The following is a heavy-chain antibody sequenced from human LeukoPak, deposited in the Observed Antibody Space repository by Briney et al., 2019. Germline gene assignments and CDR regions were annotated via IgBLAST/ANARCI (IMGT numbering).Heavy chain of an antibody. J-gene: IGHJ4*02. CDR1: GGTFSSYA. CDR2: IIPIFGTA. D-gene: IGHD3-16*01. CDR3: AARITPFGGVREYYFDY. Sequence: SVKVSCKASGGTFSSYAISWVRQAPGQGLEWMGGIIPIFGTANYAQKFQGRVTITSDESTSTAYMELSSLRSEDTAVYYCAARITPFGGVREYYFDYWGQGTLVTVSS. V-gene: IGHV1-69*13.